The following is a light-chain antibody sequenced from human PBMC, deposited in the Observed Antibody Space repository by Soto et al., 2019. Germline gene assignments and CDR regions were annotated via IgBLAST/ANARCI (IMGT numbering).Light chain of an antibody. V-gene: IGLV2-14*01. J-gene: IGLJ3*02. CDR1: SSDVGGYNY. CDR3: SSYTSSIHWV. Sequence: QSVLTQPASVSGSPGQSITISCTGTSSDVGGYNYVSWYQQHPGKAPKLMIYDVSNRPSGVSNRFSGSKSGNTASLTISGLQAEDDADYYCSSYTSSIHWVFGGGTQLTVL. CDR2: DVS.